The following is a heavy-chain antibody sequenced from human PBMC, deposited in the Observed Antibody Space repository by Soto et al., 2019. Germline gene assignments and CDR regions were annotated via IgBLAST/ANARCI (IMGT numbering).Heavy chain of an antibody. V-gene: IGHV3-30-3*01. Sequence: QVRLVESGGGVVQPGRSLRLSCAASGFTFSSYAMHWVRQAPGKGLEWVAVISYDGSNKYYADSVKGRFTISRDNSKNTLYLQMNSLRAEDTAVYYCASGDWQWLVVRYFQHWGQGTLVTVSS. CDR3: ASGDWQWLVVRYFQH. D-gene: IGHD6-19*01. J-gene: IGHJ1*01. CDR2: ISYDGSNK. CDR1: GFTFSSYA.